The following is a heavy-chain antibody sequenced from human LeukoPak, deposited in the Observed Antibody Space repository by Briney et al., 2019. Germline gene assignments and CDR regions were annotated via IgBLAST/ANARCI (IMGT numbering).Heavy chain of an antibody. CDR1: GYTFTSYD. D-gene: IGHD5-12*01. CDR2: MNPNSGGT. V-gene: IGHV1-2*02. Sequence: RASVKVSCKASGYTFTSYDINWVRQATGQGLEWMGWMNPNSGGTNYAQKFQGRVTMTRDTSISTAYMELSRLRSDDTAVYYCARDPSVDIVATIMGDDDYWGQGTLVTVSS. CDR3: ARDPSVDIVATIMGDDDY. J-gene: IGHJ4*02.